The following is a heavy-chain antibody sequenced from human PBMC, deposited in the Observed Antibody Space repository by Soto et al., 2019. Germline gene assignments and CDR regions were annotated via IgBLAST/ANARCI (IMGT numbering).Heavy chain of an antibody. J-gene: IGHJ6*03. V-gene: IGHV3-21*01. D-gene: IGHD2-15*01. Sequence: AGGSLRLSCAASGFTFSSYSMNWVRQAPGKGLEWVSSISSSSSYIYYADSVKGRFTISRDNAKNSLYLQMNSLRAEDTAVYYCARDCSSRDYYYYYMDVWGKGTTVTVSS. CDR2: ISSSSSYI. CDR3: ARDCSSRDYYYYYMDV. CDR1: GFTFSSYS.